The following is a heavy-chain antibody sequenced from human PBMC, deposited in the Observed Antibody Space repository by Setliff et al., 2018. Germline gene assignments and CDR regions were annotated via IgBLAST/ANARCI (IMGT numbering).Heavy chain of an antibody. J-gene: IGHJ4*02. D-gene: IGHD3-3*01. CDR1: GLTFNSYA. CDR3: AGQGPIFGSGLIPGFDQ. CDR2: VSVSGDNT. Sequence: GGSLRLSCAASGLTFNSYAMSWVRQAPGKGREWDSSVSVSGDNTYYTDSVKGRFTTSRDNSKNTLSLQMSSLRTEDPAIYFCAGQGPIFGSGLIPGFDQWGQGTMVTVSS. V-gene: IGHV3-23*01.